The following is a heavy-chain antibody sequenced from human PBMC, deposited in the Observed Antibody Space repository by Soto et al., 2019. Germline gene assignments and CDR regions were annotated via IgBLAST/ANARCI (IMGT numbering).Heavy chain of an antibody. CDR2: INWNGGST. CDR1: GFTFDDYG. Sequence: PGGSLRLSCAASGFTFDDYGMSWVRQAPGKGLEWVSGINWNGGSTGYADSVKGRFTISRDNAKNSLYLQMNSLRAEDTALYHCAILWATVTTRGPYDAFDIWGQGTMVTVSS. D-gene: IGHD4-17*01. CDR3: AILWATVTTRGPYDAFDI. V-gene: IGHV3-20*01. J-gene: IGHJ3*02.